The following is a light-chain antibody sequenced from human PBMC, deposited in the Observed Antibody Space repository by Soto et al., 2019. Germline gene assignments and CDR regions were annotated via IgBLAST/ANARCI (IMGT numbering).Light chain of an antibody. CDR1: QYINTR. CDR2: QTS. J-gene: IGKJ5*01. CDR3: KQAKRFRLIT. Sequence: TKSRSTLYSFTGDRVTLYYRASQYINTRLAWYQHRPGQAPRLLIYQTSLRAAGIPARFSASGSGTDFTPTISCLQPEDVATCYCKQAKRFRLITFGHGGLLEV. V-gene: IGKV3D-15*01.